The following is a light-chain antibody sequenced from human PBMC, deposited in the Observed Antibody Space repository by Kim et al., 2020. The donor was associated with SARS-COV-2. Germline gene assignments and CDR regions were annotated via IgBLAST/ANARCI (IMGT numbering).Light chain of an antibody. Sequence: EIVMTQSPATLSVSPGERATLSCRASQSVSSNLAWYQQKPGQAPRLLIYGASTRATGIPARFSGSGSGTEFTLTISSLQSEDFAVYYCQQYKNWPPYTLGKGTKLEI. V-gene: IGKV3-15*01. CDR1: QSVSSN. CDR3: QQYKNWPPYT. CDR2: GAS. J-gene: IGKJ2*01.